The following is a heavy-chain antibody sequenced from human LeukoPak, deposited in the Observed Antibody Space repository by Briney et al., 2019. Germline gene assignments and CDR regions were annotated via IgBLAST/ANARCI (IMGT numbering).Heavy chain of an antibody. CDR1: GYTFTSYG. CDR3: ARGGNPVYYYYMDV. D-gene: IGHD1-14*01. Sequence: RASVKVSCKASGYTFTSYGISWVRQAPGQGLEWMGWISAYNGKTNYAQKLQGRVTLTTDTSTSTAYMELRSLRSDDTAVYYCARGGNPVYYYYMDVWGKGTTVTVSS. V-gene: IGHV1-18*01. J-gene: IGHJ6*03. CDR2: ISAYNGKT.